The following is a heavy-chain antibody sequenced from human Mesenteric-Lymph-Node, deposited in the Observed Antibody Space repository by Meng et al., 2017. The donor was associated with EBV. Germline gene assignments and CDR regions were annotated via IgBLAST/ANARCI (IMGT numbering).Heavy chain of an antibody. J-gene: IGHJ4*02. Sequence: QQSGPGLVKPSSPLSLTCAISGDSVSSNIATWNWIRQSPSRGLEWLGRTYYRSKWYNGYAVSVKSRITINPDTSKSEFSLQLNSVTPDDTAVYYCSRESWRAFDYWGQGTLVTVSS. V-gene: IGHV6-1*01. CDR2: TYYRSKWYN. CDR1: GDSVSSNIAT. CDR3: SRESWRAFDY.